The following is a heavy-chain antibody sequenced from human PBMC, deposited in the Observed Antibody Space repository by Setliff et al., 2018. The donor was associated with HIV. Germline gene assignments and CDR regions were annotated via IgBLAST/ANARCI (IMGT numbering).Heavy chain of an antibody. J-gene: IGHJ4*02. D-gene: IGHD6-19*01. Sequence: PSETLSLTCTVSGGSISSSSYYWGWTRQPPGKGLEWIGSIYYSGSTYYNPSLKSRVTISVDTSKNQFSLKLSSVTAADTAVYYCARLSYSSGWYYFDYWGQGTLVTVSS. V-gene: IGHV4-39*01. CDR3: ARLSYSSGWYYFDY. CDR1: GGSISSSSYY. CDR2: IYYSGST.